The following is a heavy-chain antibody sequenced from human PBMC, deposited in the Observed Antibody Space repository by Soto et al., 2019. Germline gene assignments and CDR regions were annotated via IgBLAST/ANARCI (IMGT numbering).Heavy chain of an antibody. CDR3: ASVSSDSSSFFDP. D-gene: IGHD6-13*01. Sequence: PSETLSLTCTVSGGSISSYYWSWIRQPPGKGLEWIGYIYYSGSTNYNPSLKSRVTISVDTSKNQFSLKLSSVTAADTAVYYCASVSSDSSSFFDPWGQGTLVTVSS. CDR1: GGSISSYY. V-gene: IGHV4-59*12. CDR2: IYYSGST. J-gene: IGHJ5*02.